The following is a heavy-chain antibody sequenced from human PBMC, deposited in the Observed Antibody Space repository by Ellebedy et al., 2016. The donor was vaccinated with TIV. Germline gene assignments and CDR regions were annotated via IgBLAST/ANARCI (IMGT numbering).Heavy chain of an antibody. D-gene: IGHD5-12*01. CDR2: SYHSGST. Sequence: MPSETLSLTCAVSGGSISSGGYSWSWIRQPPGKGLEWIGYSYHSGSTYYNPSLKSRVPLSVDRSKNQFSLKLSSVTAADTAVYYCARGWGQSTTIAFDYWGQGTLVTVSS. CDR3: ARGWGQSTTIAFDY. CDR1: GGSISSGGYS. J-gene: IGHJ4*02. V-gene: IGHV4-30-2*01.